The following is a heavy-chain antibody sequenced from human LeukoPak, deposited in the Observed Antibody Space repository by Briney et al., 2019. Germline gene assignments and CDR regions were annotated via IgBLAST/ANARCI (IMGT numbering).Heavy chain of an antibody. CDR1: GFTFSSYS. J-gene: IGHJ4*02. CDR2: ISSSSSTI. CDR3: ARDLGGRGYYDFAHY. D-gene: IGHD3-22*01. Sequence: PGGSLRLSCAASGFTFSSYSMTWVRQAPGKGLEWVSYISSSSSTIYYADSVKGRFTISRDNAKNSLYLQMNSLRAEDTAVYYCARDLGGRGYYDFAHYWGQGTLVTVSS. V-gene: IGHV3-48*01.